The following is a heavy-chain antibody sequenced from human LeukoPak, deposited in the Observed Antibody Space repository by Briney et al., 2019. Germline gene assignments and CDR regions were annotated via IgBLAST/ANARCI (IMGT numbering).Heavy chain of an antibody. V-gene: IGHV3-48*01. CDR2: ISSSSSTI. CDR1: GFSFSSYS. J-gene: IGHJ4*02. D-gene: IGHD2-2*01. CDR3: ARGCSSTSCSMTFDY. Sequence: PGGSLRLSCVASGFSFSSYSMNWVRQAPGKGLEWVSYISSSSSTIYYADSVKGRFTISRDNAKNSLYLQMNSLRAEDTAVYYCARGCSSTSCSMTFDYWGQGTLVTVSS.